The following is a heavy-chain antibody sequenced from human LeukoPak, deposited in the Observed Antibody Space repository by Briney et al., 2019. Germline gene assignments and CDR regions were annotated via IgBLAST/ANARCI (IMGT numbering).Heavy chain of an antibody. CDR2: IIPIFGIA. V-gene: IGHV1-69*04. CDR1: GGTFSSYA. CDR3: ATLKNERWPELFC. D-gene: IGHD5-24*01. J-gene: IGHJ4*02. Sequence: ASVKVSCRASGGTFSSYAISWVRQAPGQGLEWMGRIIPIFGIANYAQKFQGRVTITADKSTSTAYMELSSLRSEDTAVYYSATLKNERWPELFCWGQGTLVTVSS.